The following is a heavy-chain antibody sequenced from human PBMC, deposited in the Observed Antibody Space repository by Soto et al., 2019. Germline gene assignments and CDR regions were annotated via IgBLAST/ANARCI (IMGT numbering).Heavy chain of an antibody. CDR3: ARRDMLTGYVYFDY. CDR2: IYPVDSDT. V-gene: IGHV5-51*01. J-gene: IGHJ4*02. D-gene: IGHD3-9*01. Sequence: PGESLKISCQASGYTFTKYWVGWVRQMPGKGLEWMGIIYPVDSDTRYSPSFQGHVTISADKSISTAYLQWSSLKASDSATYYCARRDMLTGYVYFDYWGQGTLVTVSS. CDR1: GYTFTKYW.